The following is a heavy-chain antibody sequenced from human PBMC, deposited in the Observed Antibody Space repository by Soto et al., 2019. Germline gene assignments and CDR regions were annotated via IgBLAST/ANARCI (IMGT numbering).Heavy chain of an antibody. V-gene: IGHV1-69*01. CDR2: IIPIFGTP. Sequence: QVQLVQSGAEVKKPGSSVKVSCKASGGIFSTYAISWLRQAPGQGLEWMGGIIPIFGTPNYAQRFQGRVTITADESTTTSSMELSRLKSEDTAVYYCARDRDDYGSGNYYNRIAFWGQGTLVTVSS. CDR1: GGIFSTYA. D-gene: IGHD3-10*01. CDR3: ARDRDDYGSGNYYNRIAF. J-gene: IGHJ4*02.